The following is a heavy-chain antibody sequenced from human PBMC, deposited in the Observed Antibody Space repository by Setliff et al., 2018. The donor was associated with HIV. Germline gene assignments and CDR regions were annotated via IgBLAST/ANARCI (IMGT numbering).Heavy chain of an antibody. V-gene: IGHV4-39*01. D-gene: IGHD3-22*01. CDR2: LFHTGSS. CDR1: GGSISSGADY. CDR3: ARHGHFYDSSSSDAFDI. Sequence: SETLSLTCSVSGGSISSGADYWNWVRQSPGQGLEWLGNLFHTGSSYFNPSLKSRLTMSVDTSKNQFSLSLISMTAADTAVYYCARHGHFYDSSSSDAFDIWGHGTMVTVSS. J-gene: IGHJ3*02.